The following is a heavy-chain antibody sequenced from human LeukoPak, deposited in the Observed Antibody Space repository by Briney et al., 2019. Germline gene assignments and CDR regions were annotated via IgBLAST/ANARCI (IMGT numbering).Heavy chain of an antibody. CDR1: GYSFTTYG. J-gene: IGHJ4*02. D-gene: IGHD2-15*01. Sequence: SVKVSCKSSGYSFTTYGITWVRQAPGQRLEWLGGIIPISGTTIYAQTFQGRVTITADKFTNTAYMDIHSLTSDDTAVYYCAKEAHPLSSGGNYFDYWGQGMLLTVSS. CDR2: IIPISGTT. V-gene: IGHV1-69*06. CDR3: AKEAHPLSSGGNYFDY.